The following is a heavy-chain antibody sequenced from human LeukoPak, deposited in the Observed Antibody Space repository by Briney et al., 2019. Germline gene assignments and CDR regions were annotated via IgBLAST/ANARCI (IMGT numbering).Heavy chain of an antibody. J-gene: IGHJ4*02. D-gene: IGHD3-10*01. V-gene: IGHV3-33*01. Sequence: PGRSLRLSCAASGFTFSSYGMHWVRQAPGKGLEWVAVIWYDGSNKYYADSVKGRFTISRDNSKNTLYLQMNSLRAEDTAVYYCARDSETYYYRSGSAGGIDYWGQGTLVTVSS. CDR1: GFTFSSYG. CDR3: ARDSETYYYRSGSAGGIDY. CDR2: IWYDGSNK.